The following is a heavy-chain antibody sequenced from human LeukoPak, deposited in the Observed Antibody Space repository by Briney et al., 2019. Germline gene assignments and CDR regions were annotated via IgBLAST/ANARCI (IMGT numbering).Heavy chain of an antibody. V-gene: IGHV1-18*01. D-gene: IGHD3-22*01. CDR1: GYTFNNYG. CDR2: ISGYNGNA. J-gene: IGHJ4*02. Sequence: ASVKVSCKTSGYTFNNYGISWVRQAPGQGLEWMGWISGYNGNAKYAQKVQGRVTMTTDISTSTAYMELRSLRSDDTAVYYCARDGHRRYYYDSSGYYRGDYWGQGTLVTVSS. CDR3: ARDGHRRYYYDSSGYYRGDY.